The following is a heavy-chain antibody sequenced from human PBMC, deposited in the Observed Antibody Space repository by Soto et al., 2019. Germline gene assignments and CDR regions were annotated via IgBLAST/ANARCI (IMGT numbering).Heavy chain of an antibody. D-gene: IGHD6-19*01. J-gene: IGHJ6*02. CDR2: ISYDGSNK. CDR1: GFTFSNYG. CDR3: AKDRGSGNYYYYGMDV. Sequence: QVQLVESGGGVVQPGRSLRLSCAASGFTFSNYGMHWVRQAPGKGLEWVAVISYDGSNKYYADSVKGRYTISRDNSKNALYLEMNSLRAEDTAVYYCAKDRGSGNYYYYGMDVWGQGTTVTVSS. V-gene: IGHV3-30*18.